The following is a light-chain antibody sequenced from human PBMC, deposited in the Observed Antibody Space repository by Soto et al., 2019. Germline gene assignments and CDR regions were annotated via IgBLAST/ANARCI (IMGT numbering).Light chain of an antibody. J-gene: IGKJ2*01. CDR1: QSVGTF. CDR3: QHRTNWPRT. V-gene: IGKV3-11*01. Sequence: EVVLTQSPVTLSLSPGERATLSCRASQSVGTFLAWYQQKPGQAPRLLIYDTSNRATGIPARFSGTGSGTDFALTSSSVEPEDFAVYFCQHRTNWPRTFGQGTKLDIK. CDR2: DTS.